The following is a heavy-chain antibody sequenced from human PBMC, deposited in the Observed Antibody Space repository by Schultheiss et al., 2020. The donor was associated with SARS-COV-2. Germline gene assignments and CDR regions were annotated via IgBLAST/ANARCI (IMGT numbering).Heavy chain of an antibody. CDR2: ISYDGSNK. CDR1: GFTFSYYY. CDR3: ARSRNGMDV. V-gene: IGHV3-30-3*01. J-gene: IGHJ6*02. Sequence: GGSLRLSCTPSGFTFSYYYMSGVRQAPGKGLEWVAVISYDGSNKYYADSVKGRFTISRDNAKNSLSLQMNSLRAEDTAVYYCARSRNGMDVWGQGTTVTVSS.